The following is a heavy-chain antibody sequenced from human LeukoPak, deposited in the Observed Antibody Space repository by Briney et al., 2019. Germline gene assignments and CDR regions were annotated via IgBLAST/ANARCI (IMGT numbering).Heavy chain of an antibody. CDR2: IYSGGST. CDR3: ARDLTDSSGYYPNYYYYYMDV. D-gene: IGHD3-22*01. V-gene: IGHV3-66*01. CDR1: GFTVSSNY. J-gene: IGHJ6*03. Sequence: GGSLRLSCAAYGFTVSSNYMSWVRQAPGKGLEWVSVIYSGGSTYYADSVKGRFTISRDNSKNTLYLQMNSLRAGDTAVYYCARDLTDSSGYYPNYYYYYMDVWGKGTTVTISS.